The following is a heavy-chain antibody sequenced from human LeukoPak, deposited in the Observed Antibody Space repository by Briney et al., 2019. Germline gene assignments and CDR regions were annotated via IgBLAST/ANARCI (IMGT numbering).Heavy chain of an antibody. J-gene: IGHJ6*03. CDR3: ARGFFWGYYYYYYMDV. V-gene: IGHV1-8*03. CDR2: MNPNSGNT. D-gene: IGHD7-27*01. CDR1: GYTFTNYD. Sequence: ASVKVSCKASGYTFTNYDINWVRQATGQGLEWMGWMNPNSGNTGYAQKFQGRITITRNTSISTAYMELSSLRSEDTAVYYCARGFFWGYYYYYYMDVWGKGTTVTVSS.